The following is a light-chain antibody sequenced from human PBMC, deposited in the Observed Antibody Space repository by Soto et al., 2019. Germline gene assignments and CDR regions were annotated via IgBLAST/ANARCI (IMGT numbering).Light chain of an antibody. J-gene: IGLJ1*01. Sequence: SALTQPASVSGSPGQSITISCTGTSSEVGGYNYVSWYQQHPGKAPKLMIYEVSNRPSGVSNRFSGSKSGNTASLTISGLQAEDEADYYCSSYTSSSTRVFGTGTKVTVL. CDR3: SSYTSSSTRV. CDR2: EVS. V-gene: IGLV2-14*01. CDR1: SSEVGGYNY.